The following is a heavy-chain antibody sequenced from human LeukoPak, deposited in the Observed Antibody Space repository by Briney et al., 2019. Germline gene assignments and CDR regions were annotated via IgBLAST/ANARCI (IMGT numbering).Heavy chain of an antibody. J-gene: IGHJ4*02. CDR3: ASGWYGGFDY. Sequence: SETLSLTCTVSGGSISSYYWSWIRQPPGKGLEWIGYIYYSGSTNYNPSLKSRVTISVDTSKNQFSLKLSSVTAADTAVYYCASGWYGGFDYWGQGTLVTVSS. CDR1: GGSISSYY. CDR2: IYYSGST. D-gene: IGHD6-19*01. V-gene: IGHV4-59*12.